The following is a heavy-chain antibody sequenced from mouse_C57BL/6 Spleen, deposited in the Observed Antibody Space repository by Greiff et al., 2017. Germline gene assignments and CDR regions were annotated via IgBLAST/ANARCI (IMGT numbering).Heavy chain of an antibody. CDR1: GYAFSSYW. J-gene: IGHJ3*01. CDR2: IYPGDGDT. D-gene: IGHD2-3*01. V-gene: IGHV1-80*01. CDR3: ARSGDGYSFFAY. Sequence: VKLVESGAELVKPGASVKISCKASGYAFSSYWMNWVKQRPGKGLEWIGQIYPGDGDTNYNGKFKGKATLTADKSSSTAYMQLSSLTSEDSAVYFCARSGDGYSFFAYWGQGTLVTVSA.